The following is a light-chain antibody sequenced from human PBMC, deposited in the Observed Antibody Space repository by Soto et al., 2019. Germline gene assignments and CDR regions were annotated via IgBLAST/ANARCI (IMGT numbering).Light chain of an antibody. CDR1: SSNIGNDY. J-gene: IGLJ3*02. Sequence: QSVLTQPPSVSAAPGQKVTLSCSGSSSNIGNDYVSWFQQFPGAAPKLHIDHSHKRHSGVPDRFSGSTSGTSATLGITGFQTGDEAVYYCGAWDSSLTAGVFGGGTKLTVL. V-gene: IGLV1-51*01. CDR2: HSH. CDR3: GAWDSSLTAGV.